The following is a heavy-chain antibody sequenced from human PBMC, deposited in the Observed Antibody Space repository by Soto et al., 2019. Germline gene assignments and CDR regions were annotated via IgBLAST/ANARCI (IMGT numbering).Heavy chain of an antibody. J-gene: IGHJ6*02. CDR3: AKDCRYYDFWSGYSASGMDV. Sequence: QVQLVESGGGVVQPGRSLRLSCAASGFTFSSYGMHWVRQAPGKGLEWVAVISYDGSNKYYADSVKGRFTISRDNSKNPLYLQMNSLRAEDTAVYYCAKDCRYYDFWSGYSASGMDVWGQGTTVTVSS. CDR2: ISYDGSNK. CDR1: GFTFSSYG. D-gene: IGHD3-3*01. V-gene: IGHV3-30*18.